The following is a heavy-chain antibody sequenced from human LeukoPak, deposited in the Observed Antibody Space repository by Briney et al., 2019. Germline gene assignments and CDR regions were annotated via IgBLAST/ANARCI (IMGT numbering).Heavy chain of an antibody. CDR3: TTSYYFDY. J-gene: IGHJ4*02. Sequence: GGSLRLSCTASGFILGDYAMSWVRQAPGKGLEWVGRIKSKTDGGTTNYAAPVKGRFTISRDDSKNTLYLQMNSLKTEDTAVYYCTTSYYFDYWGQGTLVTVSS. CDR2: IKSKTDGGTT. V-gene: IGHV3-15*01. CDR1: GFILGDYA.